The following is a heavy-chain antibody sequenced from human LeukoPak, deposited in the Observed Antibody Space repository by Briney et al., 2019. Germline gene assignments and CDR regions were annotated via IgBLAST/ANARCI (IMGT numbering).Heavy chain of an antibody. D-gene: IGHD4-17*01. CDR1: GFTFSGYW. V-gene: IGHV3-7*01. J-gene: IGHJ4*02. Sequence: GGLRLSCGAPGFTFSGYWMSWGRQAPGKGVGWVGHIKHDGSETYFVDSVKGRFSISRDNSNNSLYLQMNSLRAEDTAVYYCARDLLYGDYVGAYFDYWGQGALVTVSS. CDR3: ARDLLYGDYVGAYFDY. CDR2: IKHDGSET.